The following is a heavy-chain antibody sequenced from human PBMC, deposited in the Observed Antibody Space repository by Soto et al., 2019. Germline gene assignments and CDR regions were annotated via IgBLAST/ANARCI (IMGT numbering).Heavy chain of an antibody. D-gene: IGHD2-2*01. CDR3: ARRRSSTSCCYFDY. V-gene: IGHV4-4*02. CDR1: GGSISSSNW. J-gene: IGHJ4*02. CDR2: IYHSGST. Sequence: SETLSLTCAVSGGSISSSNWWSWVRQPPGKGLEWIGEIYHSGSTNYNPAIKSRVTISVDKSKNQFSLKLSSVTAADTAVYYCARRRSSTSCCYFDYWGQGTLVTVSS.